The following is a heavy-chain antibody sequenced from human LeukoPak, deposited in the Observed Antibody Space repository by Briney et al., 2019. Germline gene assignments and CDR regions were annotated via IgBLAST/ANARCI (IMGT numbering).Heavy chain of an antibody. CDR2: IKEDGSET. CDR3: GRDSFETDIDY. D-gene: IGHD1-14*01. Sequence: GGSLRLSCAASGFSFSTYWMSWVRQAPGKGLEWVANIKEDGSETYYVDSLRGRFTISRDNVKNSLYLQINSLRVEDAAVYYCGRDSFETDIDYWGQGTLVTVSS. CDR1: GFSFSTYW. J-gene: IGHJ4*02. V-gene: IGHV3-7*01.